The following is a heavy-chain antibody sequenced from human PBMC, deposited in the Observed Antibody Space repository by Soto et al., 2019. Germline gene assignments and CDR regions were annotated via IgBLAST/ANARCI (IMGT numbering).Heavy chain of an antibody. CDR3: ARGRRITMIVVVINWFDP. J-gene: IGHJ5*02. D-gene: IGHD3-22*01. V-gene: IGHV4-34*01. Sequence: SETLSLTCAVYGGSFSGYYWSWIRQPPGKGLEWIGEINHSGSTNYNPSLKSRVTISVDTSKNHFSLKLSSVTAADTAVYYCARGRRITMIVVVINWFDPWGQGTLVTVSS. CDR1: GGSFSGYY. CDR2: INHSGST.